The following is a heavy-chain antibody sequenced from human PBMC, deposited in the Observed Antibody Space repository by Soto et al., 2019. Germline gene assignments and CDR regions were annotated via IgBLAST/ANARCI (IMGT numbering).Heavy chain of an antibody. V-gene: IGHV3-23*01. CDR1: GFTFSSYA. Sequence: HPGGSLRLSCAASGFTFSSYAMSWVRQAPGKGLEWVSAISGSGGSTYYADSVKGRFTISRDNSKNTLYLQMNNLRAGDTAVYYCAKRIAVDDAFDIWGQGTMVTVSS. D-gene: IGHD6-19*01. CDR2: ISGSGGST. CDR3: AKRIAVDDAFDI. J-gene: IGHJ3*02.